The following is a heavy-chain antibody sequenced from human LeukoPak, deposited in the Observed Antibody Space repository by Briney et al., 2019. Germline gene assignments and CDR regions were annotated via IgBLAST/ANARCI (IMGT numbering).Heavy chain of an antibody. Sequence: GGSLRLSCAASGFIFGAYWMTWVRQAPGKGLEWVANIKQDGSEKYYMDSVKGRFTISRDNAKKSLFLQMNSLTAEDTALYYCARDPIVGDTGGGDYWGQGTLVTVSS. D-gene: IGHD1-26*01. J-gene: IGHJ4*02. CDR3: ARDPIVGDTGGGDY. CDR2: IKQDGSEK. V-gene: IGHV3-7*01. CDR1: GFIFGAYW.